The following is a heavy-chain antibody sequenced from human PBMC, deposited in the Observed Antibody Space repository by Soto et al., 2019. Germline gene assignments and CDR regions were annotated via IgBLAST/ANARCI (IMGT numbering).Heavy chain of an antibody. CDR1: GFTFSSYG. D-gene: IGHD3-10*01. Sequence: QVQLVESGGGVVQPGRSLRLSCAASGFTFSSYGMHWVRQAPGKGLEWLAVIIYDGSTKYYADSVKGRFTISRDNSKSTLYLQMHSLRAEDTAVYYCAKDRMGAGVRGYFDYWGQGTLVTVSS. V-gene: IGHV3-30*18. CDR2: IIYDGSTK. CDR3: AKDRMGAGVRGYFDY. J-gene: IGHJ4*02.